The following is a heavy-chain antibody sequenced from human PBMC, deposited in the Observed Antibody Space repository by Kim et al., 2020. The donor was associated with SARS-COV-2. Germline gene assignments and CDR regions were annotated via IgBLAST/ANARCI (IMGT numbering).Heavy chain of an antibody. CDR2: ISWNSGSI. CDR3: AKDIFVGQQLGFDY. CDR1: GFTFGDYA. V-gene: IGHV3-9*01. J-gene: IGHJ4*02. Sequence: GGSLRLSCAASGFTFGDYAMHWVRQAPGKGLEWVSGISWNSGSIGYADSVKGRFTISRDNAKNSLYLQMNSLRAEDTALYYCAKDIFVGQQLGFDYWGQGTLVTVSS. D-gene: IGHD6-13*01.